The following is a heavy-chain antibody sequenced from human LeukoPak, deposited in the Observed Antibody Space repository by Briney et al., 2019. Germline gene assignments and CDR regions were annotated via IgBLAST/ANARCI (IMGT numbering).Heavy chain of an antibody. D-gene: IGHD3-22*01. V-gene: IGHV3-30*02. CDR3: AKETYYYDSSGYFF. Sequence: GGSLRLSCAASGFTFSSYGMHWVRQAPGKGLEWVAFIRYDGSNKYYTDSVKGRFTISRDNSKNTLYLQMNSLRAEDTAVYYCAKETYYYDSSGYFFWGQGTLVTVSS. CDR2: IRYDGSNK. J-gene: IGHJ4*02. CDR1: GFTFSSYG.